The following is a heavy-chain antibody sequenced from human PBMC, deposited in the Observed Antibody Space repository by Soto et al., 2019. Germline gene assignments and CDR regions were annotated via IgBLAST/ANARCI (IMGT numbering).Heavy chain of an antibody. D-gene: IGHD5-12*01. CDR1: GGSISSGGYS. CDR3: AGGTNAEMATIKAGYYYGMDV. V-gene: IGHV4-30-2*01. J-gene: IGHJ6*02. Sequence: SETLSLTCAVSGGSISSGGYSWSWIRQPPGKGLEWIGYIYHSGSTYYNPSLKSRVTISVDRSKNQFSLKLSSVTAADTAVYYCAGGTNAEMATIKAGYYYGMDVWGQGTTVTVSS. CDR2: IYHSGST.